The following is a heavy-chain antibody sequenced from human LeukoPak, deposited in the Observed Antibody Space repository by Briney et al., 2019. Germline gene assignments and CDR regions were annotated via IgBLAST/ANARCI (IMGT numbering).Heavy chain of an antibody. V-gene: IGHV4-59*11. D-gene: IGHD1-26*01. CDR1: GGTISRHY. CDR3: ARDRRRDRLHAFDI. J-gene: IGHJ3*02. Sequence: SETLSLTCTVSGGTISRHYWSWIRQPPGKGLEWIAYIDYSGSTNYNPSLKSRHTISLDASNNQFSLKLSSVTAADTALYYCARDRRRDRLHAFDIGGQETRDTVSS. CDR2: IDYSGST.